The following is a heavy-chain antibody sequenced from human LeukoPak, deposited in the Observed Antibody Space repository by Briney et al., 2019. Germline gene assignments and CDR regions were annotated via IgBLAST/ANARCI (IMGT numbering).Heavy chain of an antibody. CDR3: ARDYGDYYGMDV. V-gene: IGHV1-18*04. CDR1: GYTFTSYY. CDR2: ISAYNGNT. D-gene: IGHD4-17*01. J-gene: IGHJ6*02. Sequence: ASVKVSCKASGYTFTSYYISWVRQAPGQEREWMGWISAYNGNTNYAQKLQGRVTMTTDTSTSTAYMELRSLRSDDTAVYYGARDYGDYYGMDVWGQGTTVTVSS.